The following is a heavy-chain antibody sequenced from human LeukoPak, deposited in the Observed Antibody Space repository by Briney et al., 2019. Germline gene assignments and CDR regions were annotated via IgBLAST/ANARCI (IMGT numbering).Heavy chain of an antibody. D-gene: IGHD3-22*01. Sequence: PSETLSLTCTVSGGSISSSSYYWGWIRQPPGKGLEWIGSIYYSGSTYYNPSLKSRVTISVDTSKSQFSLKLSSVTAADTAVYYCARHQAYYDSSGTYYFDYWGQGTLVTVSS. V-gene: IGHV4-39*01. CDR2: IYYSGST. CDR3: ARHQAYYDSSGTYYFDY. CDR1: GGSISSSSYY. J-gene: IGHJ4*02.